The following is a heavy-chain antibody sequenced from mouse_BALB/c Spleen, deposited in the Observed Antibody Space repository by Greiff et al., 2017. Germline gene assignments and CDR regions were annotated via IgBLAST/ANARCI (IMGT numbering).Heavy chain of an antibody. J-gene: IGHJ3*01. Sequence: DVMLVESGGGLVQPKGSLKLSCAASGFTFNTYAMNWVRQAPGKGLEWVARIRSKSNNYATYYADSVKDRFTISRDDSQSMLYLQMNNLKTEDTAMYYCVRHGTGTGPFAYWGQGTLVTVSA. D-gene: IGHD4-1*01. CDR2: IRSKSNNYAT. CDR3: VRHGTGTGPFAY. CDR1: GFTFNTYA. V-gene: IGHV10-1*02.